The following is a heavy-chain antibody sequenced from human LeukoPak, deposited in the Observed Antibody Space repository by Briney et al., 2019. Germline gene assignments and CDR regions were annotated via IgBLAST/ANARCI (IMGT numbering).Heavy chain of an antibody. D-gene: IGHD2-15*01. CDR1: GGTFSSYA. CDR2: IIPIFGTA. Sequence: ASVKVSCKASGGTFSSYAISWVRRAPGQGLEWMGRIIPIFGTANYAQKFQGRVTITTDESTSTAYMELSSLRSEDTAVYYCARQGWRPYYYYYMDVWGKGTTVTVSS. CDR3: ARQGWRPYYYYYMDV. J-gene: IGHJ6*03. V-gene: IGHV1-69*05.